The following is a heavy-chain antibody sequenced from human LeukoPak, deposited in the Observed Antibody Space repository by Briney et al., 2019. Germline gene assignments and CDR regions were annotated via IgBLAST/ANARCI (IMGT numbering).Heavy chain of an antibody. V-gene: IGHV3-15*01. Sequence: GGSLRLSCVASGFTFSSAWMSWVRQAPGKGLEWVGRSRSIADGGTTNYTAPVKGRFTTSRDDSHNELYLQMNSLKTEDTAVYYCATDNPADCRGDCYPRIWGQGTLVTVSS. CDR2: SRSIADGGTT. D-gene: IGHD2-21*02. CDR3: ATDNPADCRGDCYPRI. J-gene: IGHJ4*02. CDR1: GFTFSSAW.